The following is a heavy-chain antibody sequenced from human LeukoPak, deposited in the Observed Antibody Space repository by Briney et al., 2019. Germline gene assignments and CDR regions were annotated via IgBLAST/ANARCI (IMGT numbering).Heavy chain of an antibody. D-gene: IGHD4-17*01. J-gene: IGHJ5*02. CDR1: GFTFSSYW. Sequence: PGGSLRLSCAASGFTFSSYWMSWVRQAPGKGLEWVANIKQDGSEKYYVDSVKGRFTISRDNAKNSLYLQMNSLRAEDTAVYYCARVGYGDYFSVRWFDPWGQGTLVTVSS. CDR2: IKQDGSEK. V-gene: IGHV3-7*01. CDR3: ARVGYGDYFSVRWFDP.